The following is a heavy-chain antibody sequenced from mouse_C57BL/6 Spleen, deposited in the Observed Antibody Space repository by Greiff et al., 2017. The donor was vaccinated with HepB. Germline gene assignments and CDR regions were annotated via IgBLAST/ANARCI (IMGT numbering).Heavy chain of an antibody. V-gene: IGHV5-12*01. CDR2: ISNGGGST. Sequence: EVHLVESGGGLVQPGGSLKLSCAASGFTFSDYYMYWVRQTPEKRLEWVAYISNGGGSTYYPDTVKGRFTISRDNAKNTLYLQMSRLKSEDTAMYYCASLYYSRTTGAMDYWGQGTSVTVSS. CDR3: ASLYYSRTTGAMDY. CDR1: GFTFSDYY. D-gene: IGHD2-5*01. J-gene: IGHJ4*01.